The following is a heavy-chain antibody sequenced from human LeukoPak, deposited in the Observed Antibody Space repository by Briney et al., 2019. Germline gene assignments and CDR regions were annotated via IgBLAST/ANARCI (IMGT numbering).Heavy chain of an antibody. Sequence: AGGSLRLSCAASGFTFSSFAMHWVRQAPGKGLGWVAVISYDGSNKYYADSVKGRFTLSRDNSKNTLYLQMNSLRADDTAVYYCARDDRGVAAAGFFDYWGQGTLVTVSS. D-gene: IGHD6-13*01. CDR2: ISYDGSNK. CDR3: ARDDRGVAAAGFFDY. CDR1: GFTFSSFA. V-gene: IGHV3-30*04. J-gene: IGHJ4*02.